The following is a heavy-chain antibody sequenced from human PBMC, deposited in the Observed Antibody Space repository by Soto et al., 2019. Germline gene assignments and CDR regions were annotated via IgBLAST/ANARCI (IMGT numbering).Heavy chain of an antibody. Sequence: ASVKVSCKASGYTFTGYYMHWVRQAPGQGLEWMGWINPNSGGTNYAQKFQGRVTMTRDTSISTAYMELSRLRSDDTAVYYCARGMTAGYYYYGMDAWGQGTKVTVSS. CDR1: GYTFTGYY. CDR2: INPNSGGT. V-gene: IGHV1-2*02. CDR3: ARGMTAGYYYYGMDA. J-gene: IGHJ6*02. D-gene: IGHD6-13*01.